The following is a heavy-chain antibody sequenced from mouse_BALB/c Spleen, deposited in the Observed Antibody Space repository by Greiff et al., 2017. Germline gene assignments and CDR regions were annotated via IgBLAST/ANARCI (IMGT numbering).Heavy chain of an antibody. Sequence: EVKVEESGPGLVKPSQSLSLTCSVTGYSITSGYYWNWIRQFPGNKLEWMGYISYDGSNNYNPSLKNRISITRDTSKNQFFLKLNSVTTEDTATYYCARDRYDAGFAYWGQGTLVTVSA. CDR3: ARDRYDAGFAY. D-gene: IGHD2-14*01. V-gene: IGHV3-6*02. J-gene: IGHJ3*01. CDR2: ISYDGSN. CDR1: GYSITSGYY.